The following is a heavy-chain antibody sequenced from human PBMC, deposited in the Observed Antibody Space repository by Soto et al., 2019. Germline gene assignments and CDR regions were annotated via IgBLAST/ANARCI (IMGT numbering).Heavy chain of an antibody. CDR3: TVGTQPTGAYYYYGMDV. V-gene: IGHV3-73*01. CDR1: GFTFIGSA. CDR2: IRSKANSYAT. J-gene: IGHJ6*02. Sequence: GGSLRLSCAASGFTFIGSAMHWVLQASWKGLEWVGRIRSKANSYATAYAASVKGRFTISRDDSKNTAYLQMNSLKTEDTAVYYCTVGTQPTGAYYYYGMDVWGQGTTVTVSS. D-gene: IGHD1-1*01.